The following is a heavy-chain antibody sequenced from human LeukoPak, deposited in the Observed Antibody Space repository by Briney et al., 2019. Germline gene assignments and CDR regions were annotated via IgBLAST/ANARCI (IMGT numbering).Heavy chain of an antibody. Sequence: SETLSLTCTVSGGSISSYYWSWIRQPPGKGLEWIGYIYYSGSTNYNPSLKSRVTISVDTSKNQFSLKLSSATAADTAVYYCARRLYGGNFDYWGQGTLVTVSS. CDR3: ARRLYGGNFDY. CDR2: IYYSGST. V-gene: IGHV4-59*08. D-gene: IGHD4-23*01. J-gene: IGHJ4*02. CDR1: GGSISSYY.